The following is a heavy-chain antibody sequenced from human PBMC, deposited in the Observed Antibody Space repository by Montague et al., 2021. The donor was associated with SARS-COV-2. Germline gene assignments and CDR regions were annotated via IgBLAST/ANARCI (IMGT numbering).Heavy chain of an antibody. CDR2: IDPSDSYT. D-gene: IGHD5-12*01. J-gene: IGHJ4*02. Sequence: QSGAEVKKPGESLRISCKVSGYIFISHWITWVRQMPGKGLEWMGRIDPSDSYTNYSPSFQGHVSISVDKSISTAYLQWSSLKASDTAMYYCARQGRPYSGYTTGYFDYWGQGTLVTVSS. CDR3: ARQGRPYSGYTTGYFDY. V-gene: IGHV5-10-1*01. CDR1: GYIFISHW.